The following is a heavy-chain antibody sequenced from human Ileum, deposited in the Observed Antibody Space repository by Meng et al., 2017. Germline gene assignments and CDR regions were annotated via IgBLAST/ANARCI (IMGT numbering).Heavy chain of an antibody. D-gene: IGHD3-3*01. J-gene: IGHJ4*02. CDR2: TYYRSKWYS. V-gene: IGHV6-1*01. Sequence: QVQRQQSGPGLGKPSQPLSLTCAVSGGSVSSNIAAWNWIRQSPLRGLEWLGRTYYRSKWYSEYAVSVKSRISITPDTSKNQFSLQMNSVTPEDTAVYYCASGSGSLDYWGPGTLVTVSS. CDR1: GGSVSSNIAA. CDR3: ASGSGSLDY.